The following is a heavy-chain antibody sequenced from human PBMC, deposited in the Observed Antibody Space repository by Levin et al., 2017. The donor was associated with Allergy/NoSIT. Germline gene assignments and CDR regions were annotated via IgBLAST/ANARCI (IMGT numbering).Heavy chain of an antibody. J-gene: IGHJ1*01. Sequence: GGSLRLSCAASGFTFSSYVMSWVRQAPGKGLEWVSLISAGGGSTDYADSVKGRFTISRDNSKNTLYLQMNSLRAEDTAEYYCAKVGSSWYLGYFQHWGQGTLVTVSS. CDR3: AKVGSSWYLGYFQH. D-gene: IGHD6-13*01. CDR1: GFTFSSYV. V-gene: IGHV3-23*01. CDR2: ISAGGGST.